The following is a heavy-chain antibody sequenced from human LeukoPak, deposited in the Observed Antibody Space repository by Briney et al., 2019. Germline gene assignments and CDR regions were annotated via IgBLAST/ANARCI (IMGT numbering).Heavy chain of an antibody. V-gene: IGHV3-23*01. CDR3: TNRVDTTMVVY. CDR1: GFTFSSYA. D-gene: IGHD5-18*01. J-gene: IGHJ4*02. Sequence: GGSLRLSCAASGFTFSSYAMSWVRQAPGKGLEWVSAISGSGRSTFYADPVKGRFTISRDNSKNTLYLQMNSLRAEDTAVYYCTNRVDTTMVVYWGQGTLVTVSS. CDR2: ISGSGRST.